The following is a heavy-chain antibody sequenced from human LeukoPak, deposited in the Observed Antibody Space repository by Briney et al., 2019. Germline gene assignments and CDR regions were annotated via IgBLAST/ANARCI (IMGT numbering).Heavy chain of an antibody. D-gene: IGHD3-22*01. CDR1: GYNFRSYW. CDR3: ARAPEYYDSSAIFDY. Sequence: GESLKISCKGSGYNFRSYWIGWVRQMPGKGLEWMGIIYPGDSDARYSPSFQGQVTISADKSISTAYLQWSSLKASDTAMYYCARAPEYYDSSAIFDYWGQGTLVTVSS. J-gene: IGHJ4*02. CDR2: IYPGDSDA. V-gene: IGHV5-51*01.